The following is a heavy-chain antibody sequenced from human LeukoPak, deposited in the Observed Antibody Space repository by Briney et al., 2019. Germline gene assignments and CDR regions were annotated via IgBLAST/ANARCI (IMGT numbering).Heavy chain of an antibody. V-gene: IGHV3-48*01. CDR2: ISSSSSTI. CDR3: VRDKGISGYSIDY. CDR1: GFTFSSSS. D-gene: IGHD3-22*01. J-gene: IGHJ4*02. Sequence: RPGGSLRLSCAASGFTFSSSSMNWVRQAPGKGLEWVSYISSSSSTIYYADSVKGRFTISRDNAKNSLYLQMNSLRAEDTAVYYCVRDKGISGYSIDYWGQGTLVTVSS.